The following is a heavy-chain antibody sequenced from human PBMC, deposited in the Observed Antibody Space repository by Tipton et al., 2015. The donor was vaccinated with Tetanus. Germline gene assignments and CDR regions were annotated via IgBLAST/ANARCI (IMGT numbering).Heavy chain of an antibody. Sequence: TLSLTCNVSGDSMTDFYWSWIRQPPGKGLEWIAYIFYSGRTQYNPSLKSRATISVDTAKNQFSLQLASVTASDTAIYYCARTTRRWLRPDYWGQGALVTVSS. D-gene: IGHD5-24*01. V-gene: IGHV4-59*01. J-gene: IGHJ4*02. CDR1: GDSMTDFY. CDR2: IFYSGRT. CDR3: ARTTRRWLRPDY.